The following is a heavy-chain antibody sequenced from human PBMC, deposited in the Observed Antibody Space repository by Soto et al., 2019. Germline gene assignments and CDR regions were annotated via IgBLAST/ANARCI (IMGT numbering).Heavy chain of an antibody. J-gene: IGHJ6*02. Sequence: EVQLVESGGGLVQPGGSLRISCAASGFTVSSNYMTWVRQAPGKGLEWVSVIFYGGSTYYADSVKGRFTISRDNSKNIWSLKRNWLRAEYTAVYYCATTGMGVTLYYYYYGMDVWGQGTTVTVSS. V-gene: IGHV3-66*01. D-gene: IGHD1-26*01. CDR3: ATTGMGVTLYYYYYGMDV. CDR1: GFTVSSNY. CDR2: IFYGGST.